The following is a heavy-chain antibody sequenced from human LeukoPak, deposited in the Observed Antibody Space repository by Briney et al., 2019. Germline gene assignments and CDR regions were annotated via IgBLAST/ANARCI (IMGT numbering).Heavy chain of an antibody. V-gene: IGHV4-39*01. Sequence: SETLSLTCTVSGGSISSSSYFWGWIRQPPGKGLERIGSVYYSGTTYYNPSLKSRVTISVDTSKNQFSLKLSSVTAADTAVYYCARLWDYDYGDYVSTGWFDPWGQGTLVTVSS. D-gene: IGHD4-17*01. J-gene: IGHJ5*02. CDR2: VYYSGTT. CDR1: GGSISSSSYF. CDR3: ARLWDYDYGDYVSTGWFDP.